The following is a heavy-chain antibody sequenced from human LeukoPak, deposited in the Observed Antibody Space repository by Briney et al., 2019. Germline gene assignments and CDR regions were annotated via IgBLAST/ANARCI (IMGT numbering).Heavy chain of an antibody. CDR1: GFTFSDAW. D-gene: IGHD2/OR15-2a*01. CDR2: IKSKSDGGTT. J-gene: IGHJ6*03. V-gene: IGHV3-15*01. Sequence: GGSLRLSCAVPGFTFSDAWMTWVRQAPGKGLEWVGRIKSKSDGGTTDYAAPVKGRFTISRDDSKNTLFLQMNSLKTEDTAVYYCTTALSYYYMDFWGKGTTVTVSS. CDR3: TTALSYYYMDF.